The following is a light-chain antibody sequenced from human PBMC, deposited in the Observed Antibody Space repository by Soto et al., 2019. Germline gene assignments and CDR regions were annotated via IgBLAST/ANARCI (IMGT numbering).Light chain of an antibody. J-gene: IGLJ3*02. CDR3: AAWDDSLNVL. CDR1: SSNIGSNT. Sequence: QSVLTQPPSASGTPGQRVTISCSGSSSNIGSNTVNWYQQLPGTAPKLLIYSNNQRPSGVPDRFSGSKSGTSASLAISGLQSEDEAHYYCAAWDDSLNVLFGGGTKLTVL. CDR2: SNN. V-gene: IGLV1-44*01.